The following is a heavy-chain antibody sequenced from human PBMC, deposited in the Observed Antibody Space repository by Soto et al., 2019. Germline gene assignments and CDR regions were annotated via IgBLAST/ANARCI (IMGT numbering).Heavy chain of an antibody. CDR2: IYWNDEQ. D-gene: IGHD6-13*01. J-gene: IGHJ6*02. CDR1: GFSLTSGVVG. V-gene: IGHV2-5*01. Sequence: QITLKESGPTLVKPTQTLTLTCTFSGFSLTSGVVGVGWIRQPPGEAPECLALIYWNDEQYYNPSLRNRLTITSDTSKNQVVLTMTNMDPVDTATYYCAHRLPGPSGYDVWGQGTTVTVSS. CDR3: AHRLPGPSGYDV.